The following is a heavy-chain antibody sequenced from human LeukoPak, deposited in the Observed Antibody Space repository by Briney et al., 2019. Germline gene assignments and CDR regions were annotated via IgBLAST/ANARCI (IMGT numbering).Heavy chain of an antibody. D-gene: IGHD5-24*01. J-gene: IGHJ4*02. CDR1: GFTFDSYA. Sequence: GSLRLSCIVSGFTFDSYAMGWVGQAPGKGLEWIGSIYYSGSSFDNPALKSRVTISVDTSKNQFPLKLSSVTAADTAVYYCARHRSGWLQSSFDYWGQGTLVTVSS. V-gene: IGHV4-39*01. CDR2: IYYSGSS. CDR3: ARHRSGWLQSSFDY.